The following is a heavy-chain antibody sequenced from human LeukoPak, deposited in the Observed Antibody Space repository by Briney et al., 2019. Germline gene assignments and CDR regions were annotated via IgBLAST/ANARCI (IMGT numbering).Heavy chain of an antibody. CDR1: GGSFSGYY. V-gene: IGHV4-34*01. CDR2: MNHSGST. D-gene: IGHD1-20*01. CDR3: ARLLTGTNDY. Sequence: SETLSLTCAVYGGSFSGYYWSWIRQPPGKGREWIGEMNHSGSTNYNPSLKSRVTISVATSKNQFSLKLSFVTAADTAVYYCARLLTGTNDYWGQGTLVTVSS. J-gene: IGHJ4*02.